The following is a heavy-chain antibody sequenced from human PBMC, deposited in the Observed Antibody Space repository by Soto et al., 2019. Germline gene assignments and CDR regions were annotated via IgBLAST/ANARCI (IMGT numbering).Heavy chain of an antibody. Sequence: SETLSLTCTVSGGAISSSTYYWGWIRQPPGKGLEWIGYIYYSGSTNYNPSLKSRVTISADTSKNQFSLKLSSVTAADTAVYYCARVGYSYGSYFTFDYWGQGTLVTVSS. CDR2: IYYSGST. CDR1: GGAISSSTYY. D-gene: IGHD5-18*01. J-gene: IGHJ4*02. CDR3: ARVGYSYGSYFTFDY. V-gene: IGHV4-61*05.